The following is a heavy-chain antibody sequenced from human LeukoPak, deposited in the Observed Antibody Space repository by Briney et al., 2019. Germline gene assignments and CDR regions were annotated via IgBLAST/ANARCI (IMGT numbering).Heavy chain of an antibody. CDR1: GGSISSGDYY. Sequence: SETLSLTCTVSGGSISSGDYYWSWIRQPPGKGLEWIGYIYHSGSTYYNPSLKSRVTISVDKSKNQFSLKLSSVTAADTAVYYCARDRAEAARRFDYWGQGTLVTVSS. V-gene: IGHV4-30-2*01. D-gene: IGHD6-6*01. CDR2: IYHSGST. J-gene: IGHJ4*02. CDR3: ARDRAEAARRFDY.